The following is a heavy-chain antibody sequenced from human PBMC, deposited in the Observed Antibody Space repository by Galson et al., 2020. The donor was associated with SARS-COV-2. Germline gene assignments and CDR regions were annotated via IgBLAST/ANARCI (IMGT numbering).Heavy chain of an antibody. D-gene: IGHD4-17*01. CDR1: GGSISSYY. Sequence: ASETLSLTCTVSGGSISSYYWSWIRQPPGKGLEWIGYIYYSGSTNYNPSLKSRVTISVDTSKNQFSLKLSSVTAADTAVYYCASVSTVTTHYWYFDLWGRGTLVTVSS. V-gene: IGHV4-59*01. CDR3: ASVSTVTTHYWYFDL. J-gene: IGHJ2*01. CDR2: IYYSGST.